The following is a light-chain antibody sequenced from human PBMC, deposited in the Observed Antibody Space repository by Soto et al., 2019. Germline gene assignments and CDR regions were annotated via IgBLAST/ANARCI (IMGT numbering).Light chain of an antibody. Sequence: EIVMTQSPATLSVSPGERATLSCRASQSVSSKLAWYQQKPGQAPRLLIYDTSTRATSIPARFSGSGSGTEFTLTISSLQSEDFAVYYCQQYNDWPRTFGQGTKVEI. V-gene: IGKV3-15*01. CDR3: QQYNDWPRT. CDR2: DTS. J-gene: IGKJ1*01. CDR1: QSVSSK.